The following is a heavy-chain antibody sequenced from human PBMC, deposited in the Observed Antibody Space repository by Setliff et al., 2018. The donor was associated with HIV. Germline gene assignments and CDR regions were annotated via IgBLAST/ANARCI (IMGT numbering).Heavy chain of an antibody. J-gene: IGHJ5*02. CDR2: IIPVYHTT. Sequence: ASVKVSCKASGGAFTSYAFSWVRQAPGQGLEWMGRIIPVYHTTDYAPQFQGRVTITADKSTSTVYMDLSNLRSDDTATYYCAPDFGDNWFDPWGQGTLVTV. CDR1: GGAFTSYA. CDR3: APDFGDNWFDP. V-gene: IGHV1-69*06. D-gene: IGHD4-17*01.